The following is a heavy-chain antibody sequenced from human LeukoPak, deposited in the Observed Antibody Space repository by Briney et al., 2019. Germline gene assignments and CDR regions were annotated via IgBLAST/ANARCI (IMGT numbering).Heavy chain of an antibody. CDR2: IYYSGST. D-gene: IGHD3-10*01. J-gene: IGHJ6*04. Sequence: SQTLSLTCTVSGGSISSGGYYWSWIRQHPGKGLEWIGYIYYSGSTYYNPSLKSRVTISVDTSKNQFSLKLSSVTAADTAVYYCARSAQVRYGMDVWGKGTTVTVSS. CDR1: GGSISSGGYY. V-gene: IGHV4-31*03. CDR3: ARSAQVRYGMDV.